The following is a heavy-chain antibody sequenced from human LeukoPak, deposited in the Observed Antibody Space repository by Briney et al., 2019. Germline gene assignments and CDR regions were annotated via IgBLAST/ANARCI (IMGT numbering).Heavy chain of an antibody. J-gene: IGHJ3*02. CDR2: IKQDGSEK. CDR1: GFTFSSYW. D-gene: IGHD3-9*01. CDR3: ARELLRYFDRLTDAFDI. Sequence: PGGSLRLPCAASGFTFSSYWMSWVRQAPGKGLEWVANIKQDGSEKYYVDSVKGRFTISRDNAKNSLYLQMNSLRAEDTAVYYCARELLRYFDRLTDAFDIWGQGTMVTVSS. V-gene: IGHV3-7*01.